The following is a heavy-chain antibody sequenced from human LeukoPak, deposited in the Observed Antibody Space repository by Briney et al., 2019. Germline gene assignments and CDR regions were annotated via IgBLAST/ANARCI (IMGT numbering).Heavy chain of an antibody. J-gene: IGHJ3*02. Sequence: GGSLRLSCAASGFTFSSYWMSWVRQAPGKGLEWVANIKQEGSEKYYVDSVKGRFTISRDNAKHSLYLQMNCLRAEDTAVYYCARAGDAFDIWGQGTMVTVS. CDR2: IKQEGSEK. V-gene: IGHV3-7*01. CDR3: ARAGDAFDI. CDR1: GFTFSSYW.